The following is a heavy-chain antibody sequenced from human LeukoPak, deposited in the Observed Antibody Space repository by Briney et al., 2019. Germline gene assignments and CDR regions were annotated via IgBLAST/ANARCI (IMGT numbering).Heavy chain of an antibody. J-gene: IGHJ4*02. V-gene: IGHV4-39*07. Sequence: SETLSLTCTVSGGSISSSSYNWGWIRQPPGKGLEWIGTISYSGSSFYNPSLKSRVTISVDTSKNQFSLKPSSVTAADTAVYYCARSYPYVWGSYHQYYFDYWGQGTLVTVSS. CDR2: ISYSGSS. D-gene: IGHD3-16*02. CDR1: GGSISSSSYN. CDR3: ARSYPYVWGSYHQYYFDY.